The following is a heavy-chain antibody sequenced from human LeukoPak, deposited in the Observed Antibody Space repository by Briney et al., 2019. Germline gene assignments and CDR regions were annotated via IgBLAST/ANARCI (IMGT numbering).Heavy chain of an antibody. V-gene: IGHV1-2*02. Sequence: ASVKVSCKASGYTFSNSYIHWVLQAPGQGLEWLGSMNPKSGGTKYAQKCQGRVSMTRDTSISTAYMELASLTSDDTSVYYCARAGGRSWFDPWGQGTLLTVSS. CDR2: MNPKSGGT. CDR3: ARAGGRSWFDP. D-gene: IGHD1-26*01. CDR1: GYTFSNSY. J-gene: IGHJ5*02.